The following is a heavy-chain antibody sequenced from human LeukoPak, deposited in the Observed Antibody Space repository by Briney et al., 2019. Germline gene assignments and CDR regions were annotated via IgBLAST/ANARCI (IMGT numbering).Heavy chain of an antibody. CDR3: AKRPDCSTTNCFRFEY. CDR1: GFTFSTYA. D-gene: IGHD2-2*01. CDR2: ISGDGGST. V-gene: IGHV3-23*01. Sequence: PGGSLRLSCAASGFTFSTYAMSWVRQAPGQRLEWFSCISGDGGSTYYAESVKGRFTISRDNSKNTLYLQMNSLRAEDTAVYYCAKRPDCSTTNCFRFEYWGQGTLVTVSS. J-gene: IGHJ4*02.